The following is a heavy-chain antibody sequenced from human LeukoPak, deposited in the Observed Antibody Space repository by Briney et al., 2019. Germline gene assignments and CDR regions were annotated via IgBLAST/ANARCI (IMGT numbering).Heavy chain of an antibody. Sequence: PSETLSLTCTVSGGSISSGSYYWSWIRQPAGKGLEWIGRIYTSGSTNDNPSLKSRVTISVDTSKNQFSLRLNSVTAADTAVYYCARPLDTTLVNAFDIWGPGTSHRL. J-gene: IGHJ3*02. CDR2: IYTSGST. CDR1: GGSISSGSYY. CDR3: ARPLDTTLVNAFDI. V-gene: IGHV4-61*02. D-gene: IGHD5-18*01.